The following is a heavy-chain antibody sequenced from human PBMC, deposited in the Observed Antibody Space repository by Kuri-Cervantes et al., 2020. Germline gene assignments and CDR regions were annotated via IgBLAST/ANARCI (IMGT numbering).Heavy chain of an antibody. CDR3: ARSWITESGY. Sequence: GESLKISCAASGFIVNNNYMAWARQAPGKGLEWVSVVHSGGNTYYADSVKGRFTISRGSSKNTVYLQMNSLRVEDTAVYYCARSWITESGYWGQGTLVTVSS. CDR1: GFIVNNNY. J-gene: IGHJ4*02. CDR2: VHSGGNT. D-gene: IGHD2-2*03. V-gene: IGHV3-53*01.